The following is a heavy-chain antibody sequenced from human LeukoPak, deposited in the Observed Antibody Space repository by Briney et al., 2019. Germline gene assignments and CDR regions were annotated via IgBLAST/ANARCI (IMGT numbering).Heavy chain of an antibody. CDR3: AKDLVYYYDSSGPGAHDY. CDR1: GFTFSSYG. V-gene: IGHV3-30*18. CDR2: ISYDGSNK. Sequence: GGSLRLSCAASGFTFSSYGMHWVRQAPGKGLEWVAVISYDGSNKYYADSVKGRFTISRDNSKNTLYLQMNSLRAEDTAVYYCAKDLVYYYDSSGPGAHDYWGRGTLVTVSS. J-gene: IGHJ4*02. D-gene: IGHD3-22*01.